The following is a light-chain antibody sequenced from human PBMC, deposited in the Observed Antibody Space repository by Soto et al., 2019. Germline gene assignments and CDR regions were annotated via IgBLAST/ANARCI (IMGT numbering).Light chain of an antibody. V-gene: IGKV1-33*01. CDR2: DAS. J-gene: IGKJ5*01. Sequence: DIQMTQSPSSLSASVGDRVTITFQASQNINNYLNWYQQKPGRAPKLLIYDASNLEAGVPSRFRGSGSGTDFTFTISRLQPEDIATYYCQQYENLPTCGQGTRREIK. CDR3: QQYENLPT. CDR1: QNINNY.